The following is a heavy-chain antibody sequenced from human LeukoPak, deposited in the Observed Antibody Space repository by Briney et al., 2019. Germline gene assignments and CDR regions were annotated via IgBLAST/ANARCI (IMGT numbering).Heavy chain of an antibody. CDR3: ARTMVRGVSLEDMDV. CDR1: GGTFSSYA. J-gene: IGHJ6*03. CDR2: IIPIFGTA. D-gene: IGHD3-10*01. V-gene: IGHV1-69*05. Sequence: SVKVSCKASGGTFSSYAISWVRQAPGQGLEWMGRIIPIFGTANYAQKFQGIVTITTDESTSTAYMELSSLRSEDTAVYYCARTMVRGVSLEDMDVWGKGTTVTVSS.